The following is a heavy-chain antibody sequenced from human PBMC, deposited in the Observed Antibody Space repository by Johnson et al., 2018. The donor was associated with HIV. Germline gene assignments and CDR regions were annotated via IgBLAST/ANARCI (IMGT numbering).Heavy chain of an antibody. CDR3: AKDLGNWDSPRSAFDM. V-gene: IGHV3-11*04. CDR2: ISSSGSTI. J-gene: IGHJ3*02. CDR1: GFSFSNYY. D-gene: IGHD1/OR15-1a*01. Sequence: GGLVQPGGSLRLSCAASGFSFSNYYMSWIRQAPGKGLEWVSYISSSGSTIYYADSVKGRFTISRDNAKNSLYLQLNSLRAEDTAVYYCAKDLGNWDSPRSAFDMWGQGTMVTVSS.